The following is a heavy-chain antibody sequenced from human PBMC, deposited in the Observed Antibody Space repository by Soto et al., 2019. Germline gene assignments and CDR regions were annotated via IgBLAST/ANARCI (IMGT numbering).Heavy chain of an antibody. CDR1: PFSVTQNNY. V-gene: IGHV4-4*02. D-gene: IGHD2-15*01. CDR2: IYHSVAT. CDR3: ARYSRYCTDCGCSIMRDAFDV. J-gene: IGHJ3*01. Sequence: QAQLQESGPGLVRPSGTLALTCIGSPFSVTQNNYWNGVRQSPGKALEWIGEIYHSVATYDNPSLSGRASISIDKSKNQFSLKLTSVTAADTAVSYCARYSRYCTDCGCSIMRDAFDVWGQGTLVTVSS.